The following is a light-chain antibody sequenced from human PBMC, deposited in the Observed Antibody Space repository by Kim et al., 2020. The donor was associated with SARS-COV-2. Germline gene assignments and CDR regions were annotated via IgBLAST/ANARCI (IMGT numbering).Light chain of an antibody. V-gene: IGLV1-44*01. CDR3: GTWDDSLNGRSV. CDR1: SSNIGSHP. CDR2: NNI. Sequence: VTISSSGNSSNIGSHPVHWYQQVPGTAPKLVIYNNILRPPGVPDRLAGSKSGTSASLAISGLQSEDEADYFCGTWDDSLNGRSVFGTGTKVTVL. J-gene: IGLJ1*01.